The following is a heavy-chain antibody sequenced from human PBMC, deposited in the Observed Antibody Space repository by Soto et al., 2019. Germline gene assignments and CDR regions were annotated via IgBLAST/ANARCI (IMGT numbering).Heavy chain of an antibody. CDR1: GFTFSSYA. CDR3: ARGHSGMDV. J-gene: IGHJ6*02. V-gene: IGHV3-30-3*01. Sequence: QVQLVESGGGVVQPGRSLRLSCAASGFTFSSYAMHWVRQAPGKGLEWVAVISYDGSNKYYADSVKGRFTISRDNSKNTLYLQMNSLRADDTAVYYCARGHSGMDVWGQGTTVTVSS. CDR2: ISYDGSNK.